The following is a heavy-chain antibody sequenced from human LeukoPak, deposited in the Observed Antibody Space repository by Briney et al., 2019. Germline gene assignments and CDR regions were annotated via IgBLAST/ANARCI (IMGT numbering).Heavy chain of an antibody. D-gene: IGHD3-16*01. V-gene: IGHV3-7*01. CDR1: GFTFSSYW. J-gene: IGHJ4*02. Sequence: PGGSLRLSCAASGFTFSSYWMSWVRQAPGKGLEWVANIKQDGSEKYYVDSVKGRFTISRDNAKNSLYLQMNSLRAEDTAVYYCASGVVTNYDYVWGSYQLDYWGQGTLVTVSS. CDR3: ASGVVTNYDYVWGSYQLDY. CDR2: IKQDGSEK.